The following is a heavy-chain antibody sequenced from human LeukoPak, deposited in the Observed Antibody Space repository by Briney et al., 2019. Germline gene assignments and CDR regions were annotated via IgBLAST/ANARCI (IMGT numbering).Heavy chain of an antibody. Sequence: PSETLSLTCTVSGGSISSYYWSWIRQPQGKGLEWIGYIYYSGSTNYNPSLKSRVTISVDTSKNQFSLKLSSVTAADTAVYYCARGSGSSWPQFDPWGQGTLVTVSS. CDR2: IYYSGST. CDR3: ARGSGSSWPQFDP. CDR1: GGSISSYY. V-gene: IGHV4-59*01. J-gene: IGHJ5*02. D-gene: IGHD6-13*01.